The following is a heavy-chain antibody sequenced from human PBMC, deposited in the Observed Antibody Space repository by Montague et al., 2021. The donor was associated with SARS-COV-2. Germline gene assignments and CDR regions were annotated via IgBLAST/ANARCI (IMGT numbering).Heavy chain of an antibody. CDR1: GDSVSSNSAA. D-gene: IGHD6-13*01. J-gene: IGHJ6*02. V-gene: IGHV6-1*01. CDR3: ASGRMVPYSSSWTTLYYYYGMDV. Sequence: CAISGDSVSSNSAAWNWIRQSPSRGLEWLGRTYYRSKWYNDYAVSVKXQITINPDTSKNQFSLQLNSVTPEDTAVYYCASGRMVPYSSSWTTLYYYYGMDVWGQGTTVTASS. CDR2: TYYRSKWYN.